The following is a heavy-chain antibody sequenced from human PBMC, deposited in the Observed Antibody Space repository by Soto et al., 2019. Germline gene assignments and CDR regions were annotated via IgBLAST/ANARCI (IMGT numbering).Heavy chain of an antibody. J-gene: IGHJ3*02. CDR3: AREISWYPHAFDI. V-gene: IGHV4-61*01. D-gene: IGHD6-13*01. Sequence: TSETLSLTCTVSGGSVSGGTYYWACIRQPPGEGLNWIGYISNSGSTNYNPSLKSRVTISVDTSKNQFSLKLRSVTAADTAVYYCAREISWYPHAFDIWGQGTMVTVSS. CDR1: GGSVSGGTYY. CDR2: ISNSGST.